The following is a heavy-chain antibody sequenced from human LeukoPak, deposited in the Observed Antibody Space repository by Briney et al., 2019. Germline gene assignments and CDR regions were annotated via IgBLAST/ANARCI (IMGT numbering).Heavy chain of an antibody. CDR2: IKQDGSDK. V-gene: IGHV3-7*03. D-gene: IGHD6-13*01. CDR1: GFTFSRYW. J-gene: IGHJ4*02. CDR3: AREGGIAAAGTNY. Sequence: GGSLRLSCAASGFTFSRYWMSRVRQAPGKGLEWVANIKQDGSDKYYVDSVKGRFTISRDNAKNSLYLQMNSLRAEDTAVYYCAREGGIAAAGTNYWGQGTLVTVSS.